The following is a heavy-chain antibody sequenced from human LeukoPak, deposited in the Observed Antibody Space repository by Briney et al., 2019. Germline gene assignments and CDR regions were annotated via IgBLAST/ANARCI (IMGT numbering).Heavy chain of an antibody. J-gene: IGHJ4*02. D-gene: IGHD6-13*01. CDR2: VYYSGRT. Sequence: SETLSLTCTVSGGSISSSSYYWGWIRQPPGKELQWIASVYYSGRTNYSPSLKSRVTISVDTSKNHFSLKLISVTAADTAVYYCAYTLAAAGNSHFAYWGRGSLVTVSS. CDR1: GGSISSSSYY. CDR3: AYTLAAAGNSHFAY. V-gene: IGHV4-39*02.